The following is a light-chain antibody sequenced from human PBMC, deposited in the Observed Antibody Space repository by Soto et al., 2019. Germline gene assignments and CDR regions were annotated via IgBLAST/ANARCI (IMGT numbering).Light chain of an antibody. V-gene: IGLV2-23*01. CDR1: SSDVGSYNL. CDR2: EGS. Sequence: QSVLTQPASVSGSPGQSITISCTGNSSDVGSYNLVSWYQQHPGKAPKLMIYEGSKRPSGVSNRFSGSKSGNTASLTISGLQAEDEADYYCCSYAGSSTLVVFGGGTELTVL. CDR3: CSYAGSSTLVV. J-gene: IGLJ2*01.